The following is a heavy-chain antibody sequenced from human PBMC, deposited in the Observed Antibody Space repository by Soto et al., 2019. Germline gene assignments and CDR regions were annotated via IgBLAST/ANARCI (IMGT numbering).Heavy chain of an antibody. V-gene: IGHV4-59*01. J-gene: IGHJ5*02. D-gene: IGHD3-9*01. CDR3: ERCPIDNSWFDP. CDR2: IYDTGST. Sequence: PSETLSLTFTVSGSDITTYYWSWLRQSPGKGLEWIGHIYDTGSTTYNPSLKSRVTISVDTSNKQFSLRLTSVTAADTAVYYCERCPIDNSWFDPWGQGTLVTVSS. CDR1: GSDITTYY.